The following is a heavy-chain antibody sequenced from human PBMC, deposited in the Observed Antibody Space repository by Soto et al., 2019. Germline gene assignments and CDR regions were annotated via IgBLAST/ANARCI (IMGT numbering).Heavy chain of an antibody. CDR1: GFTFSTYA. CDR3: ARDPFDY. Sequence: GSLSLSCAASGFTFSTYAMSWVRQAPGEGLEWVSTITGSGGSTYYADSVKGRFPISRDNSKNTVYLQMNSLRAEDTAVYYCARDPFDYWGQGTLVTVAS. J-gene: IGHJ4*02. V-gene: IGHV3-23*01. CDR2: ITGSGGST.